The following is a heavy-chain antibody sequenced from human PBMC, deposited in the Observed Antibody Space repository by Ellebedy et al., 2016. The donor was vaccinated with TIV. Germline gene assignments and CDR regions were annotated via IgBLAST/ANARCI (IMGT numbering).Heavy chain of an antibody. Sequence: PGGSLRLSCAASGFTFSHYAMHWVRQAPGKGLEWVAEVSYDGNTKYYTDSVKGRFTISRDNSKNTLYLQMNSLRAEGTAVYYCPYSSGWYKFDDWGQGTLVTVSS. CDR3: PYSSGWYKFDD. D-gene: IGHD6-19*01. V-gene: IGHV3-30*04. CDR1: GFTFSHYA. J-gene: IGHJ4*02. CDR2: VSYDGNTK.